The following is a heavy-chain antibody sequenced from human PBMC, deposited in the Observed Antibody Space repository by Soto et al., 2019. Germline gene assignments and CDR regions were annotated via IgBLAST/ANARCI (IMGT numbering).Heavy chain of an antibody. J-gene: IGHJ4*02. CDR1: GGSISSYY. D-gene: IGHD5-18*01. V-gene: IGHV4-59*01. CDR2: IYYSGST. CDR3: ARGDTYFDY. Sequence: SETLSLTCTVSGGSISSYYWSWIRQPPGKGLEWIGYIYYSGSTNYNPSLKSRVTISVDTSKNQFSLKLTSVTAADTAVYYCARGDTYFDYWGQGTLVTVSS.